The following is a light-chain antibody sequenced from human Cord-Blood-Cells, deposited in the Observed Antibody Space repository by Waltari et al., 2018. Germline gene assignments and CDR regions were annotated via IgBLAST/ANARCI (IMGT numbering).Light chain of an antibody. J-gene: IGLJ3*02. V-gene: IGLV3-21*04. CDR3: QVWVSSSDHWV. CDR2: YDS. Sequence: SYVLTQPPSVSVAPGKTARITCGGNNNGSKSVNGYQQKPGQAPVLVIYYDSDRPSGITERFSGSNSGNTATLTISRVEAGDEADYYCQVWVSSSDHWVFGGGTKLTVL. CDR1: NNGSKS.